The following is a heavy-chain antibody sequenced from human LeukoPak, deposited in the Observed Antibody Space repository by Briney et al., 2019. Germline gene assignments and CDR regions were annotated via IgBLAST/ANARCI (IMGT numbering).Heavy chain of an antibody. CDR2: ISSSGSTI. CDR3: ATHIDRGIAFFDY. V-gene: IGHV3-11*01. Sequence: GGSLRLSCAASGFTFSDHYMSWIRQAPGKGLEWVSYISSSGSTIYYADSVKGRFTISRDNAKNSLYLQMNSLRAGDTAVYYCATHIDRGIAFFDYWGQGTLVTVSS. J-gene: IGHJ4*02. CDR1: GFTFSDHY. D-gene: IGHD6-13*01.